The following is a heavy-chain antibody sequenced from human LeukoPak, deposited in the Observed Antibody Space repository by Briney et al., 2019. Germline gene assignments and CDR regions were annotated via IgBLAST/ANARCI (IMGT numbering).Heavy chain of an antibody. D-gene: IGHD2-15*01. CDR2: IYYSGST. Sequence: SETLSLTCPVSGGSISPYYWSWIRQPPGKGLEWIGYIYYSGSTNYIPSLKSRVTISVDTSKNQFSLKLSSVTAADTAVYYCARTLGYCSGGSCYQYAFDIWGLGTMVTVSA. V-gene: IGHV4-59*01. CDR3: ARTLGYCSGGSCYQYAFDI. CDR1: GGSISPYY. J-gene: IGHJ3*02.